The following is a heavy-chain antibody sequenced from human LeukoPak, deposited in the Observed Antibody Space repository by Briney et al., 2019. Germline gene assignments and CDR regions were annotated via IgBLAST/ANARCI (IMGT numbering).Heavy chain of an antibody. J-gene: IGHJ5*02. CDR3: ARDGRPVVVPAAIVAGMHWFDP. V-gene: IGHV1-69*01. D-gene: IGHD2-2*01. CDR1: GGTFSSYA. Sequence: ASVKVSCKASGGTFSSYAISWVRQAPGQGLEWMGGIIPIFGTANYAQKFQGRVTITADESTSTAYMELSSLRSEDTAVYYCARDGRPVVVPAAIVAGMHWFDPWGQETLVTVSS. CDR2: IIPIFGTA.